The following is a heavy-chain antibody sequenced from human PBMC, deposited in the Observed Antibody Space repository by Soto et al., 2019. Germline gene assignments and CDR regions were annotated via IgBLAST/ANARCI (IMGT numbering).Heavy chain of an antibody. J-gene: IGHJ4*02. CDR1: GYTFTGYY. D-gene: IGHD6-6*01. V-gene: IGHV1-2*02. Sequence: ASVKVSCKASGYTFTGYYIHWVRQAPGQGLEWMGWINPNSGGTNYAQKFQGRVTMTRDTSISTAYMELRRLRSDDTAVYYCARHSSSSWGHYWGQGTLVTVSS. CDR2: INPNSGGT. CDR3: ARHSSSSWGHY.